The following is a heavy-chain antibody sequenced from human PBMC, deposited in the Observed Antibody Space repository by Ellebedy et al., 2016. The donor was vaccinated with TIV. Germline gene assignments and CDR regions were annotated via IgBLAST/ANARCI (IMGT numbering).Heavy chain of an antibody. J-gene: IGHJ4*02. D-gene: IGHD3-9*01. V-gene: IGHV1-18*01. CDR2: ISAQNGNT. CDR1: GYSFASYG. Sequence: ASVKVSCKASGYSFASYGITWVRQAPGQGLEWMGWISAQNGNTNYAEKVQGRVTMTTETSTTTAYMELRSLRSDDTAVYYCARDRAHILTGYYIDYWGQGTLVTVSS. CDR3: ARDRAHILTGYYIDY.